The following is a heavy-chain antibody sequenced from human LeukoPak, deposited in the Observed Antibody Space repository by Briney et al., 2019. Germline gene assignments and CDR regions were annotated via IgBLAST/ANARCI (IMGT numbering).Heavy chain of an antibody. CDR2: IIPIFGTA. Sequence: SVKVSCKASGGTFSSYAISWVRQAPGQGLEWVGGIIPIFGTANYAQKLQGRVTITTDESTSTAYMELSSLRSEYTAVYYCASGLRYFDWLPLDYWGQGTLVTVSS. CDR3: ASGLRYFDWLPLDY. CDR1: GGTFSSYA. V-gene: IGHV1-69*05. D-gene: IGHD3-9*01. J-gene: IGHJ4*02.